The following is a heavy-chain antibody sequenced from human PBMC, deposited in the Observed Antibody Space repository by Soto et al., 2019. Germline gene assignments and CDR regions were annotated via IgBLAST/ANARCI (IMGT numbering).Heavy chain of an antibody. CDR1: GYSFTSYW. CDR3: AGPYPLYPLRARLGWYFHF. Sequence: GESLKISCKGSGYSFTSYWIGWLRQMPGKGLEWMGIIYPGDSDTRYSPSFQGQVTISADKSISTAYLQWSSLKASHTAMYYCAGPYPLYPLRARLGWYFHFWGRRILVTVSS. J-gene: IGHJ2*01. V-gene: IGHV5-51*01. D-gene: IGHD5-12*01. CDR2: IYPGDSDT.